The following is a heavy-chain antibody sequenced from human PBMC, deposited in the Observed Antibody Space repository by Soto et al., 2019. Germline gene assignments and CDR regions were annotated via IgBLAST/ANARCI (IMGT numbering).Heavy chain of an antibody. Sequence: PSQTLSLTCVISGDSVSSNSGAWNWIRQSPSRGLEWLGRTYYRSRWAFGYALSVKSRLTIDPDTSKNQFSLHLDSLTPEDTAVYYCAGVTRLRGLDSWGQGTTVTVSS. CDR2: TYYRSRWAF. CDR3: AGVTRLRGLDS. D-gene: IGHD3-10*01. V-gene: IGHV6-1*01. CDR1: GDSVSSNSGA. J-gene: IGHJ6*02.